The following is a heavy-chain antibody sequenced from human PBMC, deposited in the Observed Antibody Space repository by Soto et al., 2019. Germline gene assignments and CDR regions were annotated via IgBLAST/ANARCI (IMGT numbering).Heavy chain of an antibody. D-gene: IGHD3-22*01. CDR2: IIPIFGTA. CDR3: VVPLTPPPPGGQPYYYDSSGYPY. V-gene: IGHV1-69*13. J-gene: IGHJ4*02. CDR1: GGTFSSYA. Sequence: SVKVSCKASGGTFSSYAISWVRQAPGQGLEWMGGIIPIFGTANYAQKFQGRVTITADESTSTAYMELSSLRSEDTAVYYCVVPLTPPPPGGQPYYYDSSGYPYWGQGTLVTVSS.